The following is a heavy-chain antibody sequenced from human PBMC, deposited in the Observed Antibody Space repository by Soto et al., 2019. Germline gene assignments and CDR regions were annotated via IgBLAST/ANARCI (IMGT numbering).Heavy chain of an antibody. D-gene: IGHD1-26*01. CDR1: GDSVSSNTAA. J-gene: IGHJ6*02. Sequence: SQTLSLTCVISGDSVSSNTAAWNWIRQSPSRGLEWLGRTYYRSKWYNDYEVSVKSRITINPDTTKNQFSLQLDSVTPEDTAVYYCARVSSGSNYRKADYYYYGIDVWGQGPTVTVS. V-gene: IGHV6-1*01. CDR3: ARVSSGSNYRKADYYYYGIDV. CDR2: TYYRSKWYN.